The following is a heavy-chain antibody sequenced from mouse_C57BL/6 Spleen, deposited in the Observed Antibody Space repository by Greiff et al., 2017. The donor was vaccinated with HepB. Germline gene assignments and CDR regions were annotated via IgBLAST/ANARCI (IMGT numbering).Heavy chain of an antibody. CDR3: ARYPYFDV. Sequence: EVQLVESGGGLVKPGGSLKLSCAASGFTFSSYAMSWVRQTPEKRLEWVATISDGGSYTYYPDNVKGRFTISRDNAKNNLYLQMSHLKSEDTAMYYCARYPYFDVWGTGTTVTVSS. J-gene: IGHJ1*03. V-gene: IGHV5-4*01. CDR1: GFTFSSYA. CDR2: ISDGGSYT.